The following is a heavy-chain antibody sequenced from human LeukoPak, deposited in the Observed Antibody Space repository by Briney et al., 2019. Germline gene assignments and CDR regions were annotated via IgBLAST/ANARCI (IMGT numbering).Heavy chain of an antibody. D-gene: IGHD3-10*01. V-gene: IGHV1-2*02. CDR2: INPNSGDT. CDR3: ARGGSGNYYSPMNR. Sequence: ASVKVSCKASGYTFTGYYMHWVRQAPGQGLERMGWINPNSGDTNYAQKFQGRVTMTRDTSISTAYMELSRLRSDDTAVYYCARGGSGNYYSPMNRWGQGTLVTVSS. CDR1: GYTFTGYY. J-gene: IGHJ4*02.